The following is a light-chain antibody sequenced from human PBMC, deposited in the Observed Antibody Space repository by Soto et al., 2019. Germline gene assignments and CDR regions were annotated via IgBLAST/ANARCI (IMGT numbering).Light chain of an antibody. CDR3: HQYGYGLYT. J-gene: IGKJ2*01. CDR1: QSVRNNS. Sequence: EIVLTQSPGTLSLSPGQRATLSCRARQSVRNNSLAWYQQQPSQAPRLLIFGASSRATGIPDRFSGSGSGTEVTLSISRMDHEDSAVYFCHQYGYGLYTFGQGTKLEIK. V-gene: IGKV3-20*01. CDR2: GAS.